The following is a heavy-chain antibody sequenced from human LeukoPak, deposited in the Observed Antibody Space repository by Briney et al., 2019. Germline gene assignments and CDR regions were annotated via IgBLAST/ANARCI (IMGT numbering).Heavy chain of an antibody. CDR2: IRYEGSNK. D-gene: IGHD6-13*01. Sequence: PGGSLRLSCAASGFIFSGYGMHWVRQAPGKGLQWVTFIRYEGSNKYYADSVKGRFTISRDNSKNTLYLQMNSLRVEDTAVYYCAKESDVAAAGIDCWGQGTLVTVSS. CDR1: GFIFSGYG. V-gene: IGHV3-30*02. J-gene: IGHJ4*02. CDR3: AKESDVAAAGIDC.